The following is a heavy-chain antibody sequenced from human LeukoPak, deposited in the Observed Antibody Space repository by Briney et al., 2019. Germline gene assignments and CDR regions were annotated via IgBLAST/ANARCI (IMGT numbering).Heavy chain of an antibody. CDR2: ISNDGRKK. D-gene: IGHD4-23*01. CDR3: ARSHLTGDCGNYYFDY. Sequence: PGGSLRLSCAASGFTLSSYSMHWVRQAPGKGLEWVAVISNDGRKKYQVDSVRGRLTTSRDNTKNTLNLQMNSLRPEDTAVYYCARSHLTGDCGNYYFDYWGQGTLVTVSS. CDR1: GFTLSSYS. J-gene: IGHJ4*02. V-gene: IGHV3-30*01.